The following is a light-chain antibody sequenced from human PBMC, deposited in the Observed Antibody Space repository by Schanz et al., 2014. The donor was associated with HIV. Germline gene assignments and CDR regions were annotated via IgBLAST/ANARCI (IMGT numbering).Light chain of an antibody. CDR1: SSDVGGYNH. Sequence: QSVLTQPPSASGSPGQSVTISCTGTSSDVGGYNHVSWYQQHPGKAPKLMIYEVIKRPSGVPDRFSGSKSGTSATLGITGLQTGDEADYYCVTWDSSLSAGVFGGGTKLTVL. V-gene: IGLV2-8*01. J-gene: IGLJ3*02. CDR2: EVI. CDR3: VTWDSSLSAGV.